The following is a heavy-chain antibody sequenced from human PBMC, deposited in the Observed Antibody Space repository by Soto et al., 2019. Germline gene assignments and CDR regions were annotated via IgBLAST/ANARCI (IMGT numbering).Heavy chain of an antibody. CDR3: ARERWLLYRGTFDY. CDR2: ISGRGGST. CDR1: GFTFISYA. V-gene: IGHV3-23*01. Sequence: EVQLLESGGGLVQPGGSLRLSCAASGFTFISYAMSWVRQAPGKGLEWVSAISGRGGSTYYADSVKGRFTISRDTSKNVLDRQMNSMRAEDTAVSYCARERWLLYRGTFDYWGQGTMVTFSS. D-gene: IGHD2-15*01. J-gene: IGHJ4*02.